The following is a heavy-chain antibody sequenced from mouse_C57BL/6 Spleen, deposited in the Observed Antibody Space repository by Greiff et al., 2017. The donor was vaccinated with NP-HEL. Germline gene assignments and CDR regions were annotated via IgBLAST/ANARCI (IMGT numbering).Heavy chain of an antibody. Sequence: DVQLVESEGGLVQPGSSMKLSCTASGFTFSNYYMAWVRQVPEKGLEWVANINYDGSSTYYLDSLKSRFIISRDNAKNILYLQMSSLKSEDTATYYCARAGSSGFDYWGQGTTLTVSS. CDR2: INYDGSST. V-gene: IGHV5-16*01. J-gene: IGHJ2*01. CDR3: ARAGSSGFDY. CDR1: GFTFSNYY. D-gene: IGHD3-2*02.